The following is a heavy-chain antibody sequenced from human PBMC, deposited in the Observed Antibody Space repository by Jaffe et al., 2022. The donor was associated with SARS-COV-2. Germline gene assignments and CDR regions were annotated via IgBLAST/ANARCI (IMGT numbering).Heavy chain of an antibody. V-gene: IGHV3-53*01. CDR3: ARGLRVKEMPD. J-gene: IGHJ4*02. Sequence: EVQVVESGGGLIQPGGSLRLSCVVSGFSITSSCVTWVRQAQGKGLEWVSSIHIDAKTYYADSVKGRFAISRDASKSTVYLQMSSLRAEDTAVYYCARGLRVKEMPDWGQGTLVTVSS. D-gene: IGHD2-2*01. CDR2: IHIDAKT. CDR1: GFSITSSC.